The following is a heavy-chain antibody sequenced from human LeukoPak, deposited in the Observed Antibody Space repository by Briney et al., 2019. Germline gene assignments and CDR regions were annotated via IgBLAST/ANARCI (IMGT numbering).Heavy chain of an antibody. V-gene: IGHV4-59*12. J-gene: IGHJ4*02. Sequence: PSETLSLTCTVSGGSISGDYWSWIRQSPGKGLEWIGFIYYRSTNYNPSLKSRVTISVDTSKNQFSLKLSSVTAADTAVYYCARSYYDSSGPVRYYFDYWGQGTLVTVSS. CDR2: IYYRST. D-gene: IGHD3-22*01. CDR1: GGSISGDY. CDR3: ARSYYDSSGPVRYYFDY.